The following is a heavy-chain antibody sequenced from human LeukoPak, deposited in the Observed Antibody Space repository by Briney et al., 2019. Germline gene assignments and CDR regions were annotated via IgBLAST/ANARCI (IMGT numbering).Heavy chain of an antibody. J-gene: IGHJ4*02. D-gene: IGHD3-22*01. V-gene: IGHV3-23*01. Sequence: GGSLRLSCAASGFTFSSYAMSWVRQAPGKGLEWVSTISGSDGSTFYADSVKGRSTISRDNSKNTLDLQMNKLRAEDTAVYYCAKARSVTWIVVAFDYWGQGTLVTVSS. CDR3: AKARSVTWIVVAFDY. CDR1: GFTFSSYA. CDR2: ISGSDGST.